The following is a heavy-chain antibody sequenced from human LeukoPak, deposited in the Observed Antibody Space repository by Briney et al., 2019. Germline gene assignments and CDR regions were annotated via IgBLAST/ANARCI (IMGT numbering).Heavy chain of an antibody. Sequence: ASVKVSCKASGYTFTSYDINWVRQATGQGLEWMGWMNPNSGNTGYAQKFQGRVTMTRDTSISTAYMELSRLRSDDTAVYYCARWGRYCSGGSCSNRDWFDPWGQGTLVTVSS. J-gene: IGHJ5*02. CDR1: GYTFTSYD. CDR2: MNPNSGNT. V-gene: IGHV1-8*01. CDR3: ARWGRYCSGGSCSNRDWFDP. D-gene: IGHD2-15*01.